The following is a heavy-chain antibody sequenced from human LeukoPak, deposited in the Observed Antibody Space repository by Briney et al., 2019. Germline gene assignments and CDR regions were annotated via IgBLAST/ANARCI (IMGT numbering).Heavy chain of an antibody. V-gene: IGHV4-4*07. CDR1: GGPISSYY. Sequence: SETLSLTCTVSGGPISSYYWSWLRQPAGKGLEWIGRIYTSGSTNYNPSRKSRVTMSVDTSKNQFSPKLSSVTAADTAVYYCARDDCSGGSCYSTDVWGKGTTVTVSS. CDR3: ARDDCSGGSCYSTDV. D-gene: IGHD2-15*01. CDR2: IYTSGST. J-gene: IGHJ6*04.